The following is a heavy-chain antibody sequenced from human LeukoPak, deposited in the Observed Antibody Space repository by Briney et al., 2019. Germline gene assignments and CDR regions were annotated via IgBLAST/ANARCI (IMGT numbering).Heavy chain of an antibody. J-gene: IGHJ4*02. CDR1: GFTFSSYA. D-gene: IGHD4-17*01. CDR2: ISYDGRNK. CDR3: AKIRDGDYGYFDY. V-gene: IGHV3-30-3*02. Sequence: PGGSLRLSCAASGFTFSSYAMHWVRQAPGKGREWVAVISYDGRNKYYADSVKGRFTISRDNSKNTLYLQMNSLRAEDTAVYYCAKIRDGDYGYFDYWGQGTLVTVSS.